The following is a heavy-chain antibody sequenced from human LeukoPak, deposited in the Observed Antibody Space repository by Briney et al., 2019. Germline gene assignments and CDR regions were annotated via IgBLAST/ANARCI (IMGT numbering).Heavy chain of an antibody. CDR2: IRYDGTKT. CDR1: TFTFSDYG. V-gene: IGHV3-30*02. CDR3: ARGPLLWFGELSQYFDY. D-gene: IGHD3-10*01. Sequence: PGGSLRLSCIGSTFTFSDYGMHWVRQAPGKGLEWVAFIRYDGTKTYYADSAKGRFTISRDNSKNTLYLEMNSLRAEDTAVYYCARGPLLWFGELSQYFDYWGQGTLVTVSS. J-gene: IGHJ4*02.